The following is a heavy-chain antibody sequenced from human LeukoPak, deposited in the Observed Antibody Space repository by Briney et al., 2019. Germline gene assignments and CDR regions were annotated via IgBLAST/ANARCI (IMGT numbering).Heavy chain of an antibody. J-gene: IGHJ4*02. V-gene: IGHV3-48*01. Sequence: GGSLRLSCAASGFTFNSYGMNWVRQAPGKGLEWVSYISVSSNTIYYADSVKGRFTISRDNAKNSLYLQMNSLRAEDTAVYYCAPVYCSSATCYHYFDYWGQGTLVTVSS. CDR1: GFTFNSYG. CDR3: APVYCSSATCYHYFDY. D-gene: IGHD2-2*01. CDR2: ISVSSNTI.